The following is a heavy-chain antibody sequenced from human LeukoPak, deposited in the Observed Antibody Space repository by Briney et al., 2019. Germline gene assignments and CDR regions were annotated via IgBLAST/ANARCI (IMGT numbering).Heavy chain of an antibody. V-gene: IGHV7-4-1*02. CDR3: AREEIQVVTTRVFDY. D-gene: IGHD2-21*02. J-gene: IGHJ4*02. Sequence: ASVKVSCKASGYTFTSYAMNWVRQAPGQGLEWMGWINTNTGNPTYAQGFTGRFVFSLDTSVSTAYLQISSLKAEDTAVYYCAREEIQVVTTRVFDYWGQGTLVTVSS. CDR2: INTNTGNP. CDR1: GYTFTSYA.